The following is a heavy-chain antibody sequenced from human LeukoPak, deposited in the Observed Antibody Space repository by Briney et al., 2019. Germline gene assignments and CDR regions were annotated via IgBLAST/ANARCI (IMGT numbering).Heavy chain of an antibody. J-gene: IGHJ6*03. CDR1: GGSISSYY. CDR2: IYYSGST. Sequence: SETLSLTCTVSGGSISSYYWSWIRQPPGKGLEWIGYIYYSGSTNYNPSLKSRVTISVDTSKNQFSLKLSSVTAADTAVYYCARGPYCSSTSCSDYYYYYYMDVRGKGTTVTVSS. D-gene: IGHD2-2*01. V-gene: IGHV4-59*12. CDR3: ARGPYCSSTSCSDYYYYYYMDV.